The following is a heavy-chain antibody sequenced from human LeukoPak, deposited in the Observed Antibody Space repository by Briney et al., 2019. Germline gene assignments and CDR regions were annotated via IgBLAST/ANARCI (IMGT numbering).Heavy chain of an antibody. CDR2: MYHSGSS. J-gene: IGHJ4*02. CDR1: GGSLSSGFYN. CDR3: ASVPVWGLSGYSYFDY. D-gene: IGHD5-12*01. V-gene: IGHV4-39*02. Sequence: SETLSLTCTVSGGSLSSGFYNWGWIRRPPGKGLEWIAIMYHSGSSYYNPSLQSRVTISVDTSKNLFSLNLSSVTAADTAVYYCASVPVWGLSGYSYFDYWGQGSLVTVSS.